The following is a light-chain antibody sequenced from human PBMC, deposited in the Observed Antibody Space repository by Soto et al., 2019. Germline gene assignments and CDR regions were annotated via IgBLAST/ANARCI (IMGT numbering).Light chain of an antibody. CDR2: DVS. CDR1: SSDVGGFDH. Sequence: QSVLTQPASVSGSPGQSITISCTGASSDVGGFDHVPWYQQHPGKVPRLLIYDVSSRPSGVSVRFSGSKSGNTASLTISGLQAEDEADYYCNSFTTTNTYVFGTGTKLTVL. V-gene: IGLV2-14*03. CDR3: NSFTTTNTYV. J-gene: IGLJ1*01.